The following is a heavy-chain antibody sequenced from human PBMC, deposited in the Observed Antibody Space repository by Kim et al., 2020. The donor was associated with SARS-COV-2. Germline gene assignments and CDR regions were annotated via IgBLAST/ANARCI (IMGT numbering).Heavy chain of an antibody. CDR3: ARSRSTMVRGVRDWYFDL. D-gene: IGHD3-10*01. V-gene: IGHV1-2*05. J-gene: IGHJ2*01. CDR2: INPNSGGT. Sequence: ASVKVSCKASGYTFTGYYMHWVRQAPGQGLEWMGRINPNSGGTNYAQKFQGRVTMTRDTSISTAYMELSRLRSDDTVVYYCARSRSTMVRGVRDWYFDLWGRGTLVTVSS. CDR1: GYTFTGYY.